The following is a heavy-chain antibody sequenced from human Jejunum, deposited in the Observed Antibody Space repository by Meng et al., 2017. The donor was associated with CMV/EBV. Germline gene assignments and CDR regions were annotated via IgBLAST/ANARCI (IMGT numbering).Heavy chain of an antibody. V-gene: IGHV3-21*01. CDR3: ARAGLYGSGLGY. J-gene: IGHJ4*01. CDR1: GFTFSSYS. Sequence: ADSGFTFSSYSMNWVRQAPGKGLEWVSSITSDSSYIYYADSVKGRFTISRDNAKNSLYLQMNSLRAEDTAVYYCARAGLYGSGLGYWGQGTLVTVSS. CDR2: ITSDSSYI. D-gene: IGHD6-19*01.